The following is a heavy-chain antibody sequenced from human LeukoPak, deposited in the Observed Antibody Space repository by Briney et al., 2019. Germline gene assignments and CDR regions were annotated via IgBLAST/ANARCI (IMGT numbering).Heavy chain of an antibody. Sequence: GASVKVSCKASGYTFTSYGISWVRQAPGQGLEWMGWISAYNGNTNYAQKLQGRVTMTTDTSTSTAYMELRSLRSDDTAVYYCARDMPDYYGSGSYGNYYYGMDVWGQGTTVTVSS. D-gene: IGHD3-10*01. J-gene: IGHJ6*02. CDR2: ISAYNGNT. V-gene: IGHV1-18*01. CDR3: ARDMPDYYGSGSYGNYYYGMDV. CDR1: GYTFTSYG.